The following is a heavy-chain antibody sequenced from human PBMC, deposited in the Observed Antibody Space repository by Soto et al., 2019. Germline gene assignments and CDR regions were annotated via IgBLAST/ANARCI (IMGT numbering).Heavy chain of an antibody. V-gene: IGHV1-46*03. CDR3: ARVSNYDFWSGYFGY. CDR2: INPSGGST. CDR1: GYTFTSYY. Sequence: QVQLVQSGAEVEKPGASVKVSCKASGYTFTSYYMHWVRQAPGQGLEWMGIINPSGGSTSYAQKFQGRVTMTRDTSTSTVYMELSSLRSEDTAVYYCARVSNYDFWSGYFGYWGQGTLVTVSS. D-gene: IGHD3-3*01. J-gene: IGHJ4*02.